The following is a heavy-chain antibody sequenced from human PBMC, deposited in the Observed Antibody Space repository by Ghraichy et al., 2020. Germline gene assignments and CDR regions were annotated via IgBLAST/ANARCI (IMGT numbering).Heavy chain of an antibody. D-gene: IGHD2-15*01. CDR2: IYTSGST. Sequence: SQTLSLTCTVSGGSISSGSYYWSWIRQPAGKGLEWIGRIYTSGSTNYNPSLKSRVTISVDTSKNQFSLKLSSVTAADTAVYYCARDRIYWFDPWGQGTLVTVSS. CDR1: GGSISSGSYY. V-gene: IGHV4-61*02. J-gene: IGHJ5*02. CDR3: ARDRIYWFDP.